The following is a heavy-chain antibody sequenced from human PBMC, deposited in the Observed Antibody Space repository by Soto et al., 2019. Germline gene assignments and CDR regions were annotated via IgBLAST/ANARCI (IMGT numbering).Heavy chain of an antibody. V-gene: IGHV1-69*01. J-gene: IGHJ4*02. CDR1: GGTFSSYS. D-gene: IGHD1-26*01. CDR3: ARDGGRHSGGIDY. CDR2: IIPIFGTA. Sequence: QVQLVQSGAEVKKPGSSVKVSCKASGGTFSSYSINWVRQAPGQGLEWMGDIIPIFGTAKYAQKFQGRVTITADESTSTAYMELSSLRSEEKAVYYCARDGGRHSGGIDYWGQGTLVTVSS.